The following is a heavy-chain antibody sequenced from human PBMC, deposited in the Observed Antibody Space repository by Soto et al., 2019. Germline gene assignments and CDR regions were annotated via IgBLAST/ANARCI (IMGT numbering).Heavy chain of an antibody. V-gene: IGHV4-59*01. CDR3: ARGYCSSSTCYSRTFDY. Sequence: SETLSLTCAVSGGSSSSYYWSWIRQPPGKGLEWIGYIYKSGSTSYNPSLKSRVTISGDTSSNQFSLKLTSVTAADTAVYYCARGYCSSSTCYSRTFDYWGQGTLVTVSS. CDR1: GGSSSSYY. CDR2: IYKSGST. D-gene: IGHD2-2*01. J-gene: IGHJ4*02.